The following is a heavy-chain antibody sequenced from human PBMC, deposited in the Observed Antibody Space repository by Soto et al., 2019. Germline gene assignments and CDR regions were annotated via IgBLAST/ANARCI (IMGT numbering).Heavy chain of an antibody. Sequence: GGSLRLSCAASGFTFSSYAMSWVRQAPGKGLEWVSAISGSGGSTYYADSVKGRFTISRDNSKNTLYLQMNSLRAEDTAVYYCAKSCATLEGPVAATNYFDYWGQGTLVTVSS. CDR1: GFTFSSYA. CDR3: AKSCATLEGPVAATNYFDY. D-gene: IGHD2-15*01. CDR2: ISGSGGST. V-gene: IGHV3-23*01. J-gene: IGHJ4*02.